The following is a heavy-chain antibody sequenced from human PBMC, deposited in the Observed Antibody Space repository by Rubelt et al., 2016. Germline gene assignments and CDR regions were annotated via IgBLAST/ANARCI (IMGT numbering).Heavy chain of an antibody. V-gene: IGHV1-2*02. Sequence: QVQLAQSGAEVKKPGASVKVSCKASGYTFTGYYMHWVRQAPGQGLEWMGWIHPNSGGTNYEQEFQGRVTMARDTSGSTAYMELSRLTSDDTAVYYCARGNSGYDYGLDYWGQGTLVTVSS. J-gene: IGHJ4*02. D-gene: IGHD5-12*01. CDR3: ARGNSGYDYGLDY. CDR2: IHPNSGGT. CDR1: GYTFTGYY.